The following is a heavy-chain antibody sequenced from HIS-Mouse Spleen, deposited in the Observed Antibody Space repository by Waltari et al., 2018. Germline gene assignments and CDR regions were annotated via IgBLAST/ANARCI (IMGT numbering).Heavy chain of an antibody. Sequence: EVQLVESGGGLVQPGRSLRLSCAASGFTFVDYAMHWVRQAPGKGLEWVSGISWNSGSIGYADSVKGRFTISRDNAKNSLYLQMNSLRAEDTALYYCAKETSSSGWFDPWGQGTLVTVSS. CDR1: GFTFVDYA. D-gene: IGHD6-6*01. V-gene: IGHV3-9*01. CDR2: ISWNSGSI. J-gene: IGHJ5*02. CDR3: AKETSSSGWFDP.